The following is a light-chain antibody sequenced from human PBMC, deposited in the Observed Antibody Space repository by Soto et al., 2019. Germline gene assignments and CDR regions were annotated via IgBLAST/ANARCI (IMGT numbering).Light chain of an antibody. CDR2: DAS. V-gene: IGKV3-20*01. J-gene: IGKJ1*01. CDR3: QQYTTSSWT. CDR1: QTVRNNY. Sequence: EIVMTQSPATLSVSPWERATLCCRSSQTVRNNYLAWYQQKPGQAPRLLIYDASSRATGIPDRFSGSGSGTDFTLTISRLEPEDFAVYYCQQYTTSSWTFGQGTKVDIK.